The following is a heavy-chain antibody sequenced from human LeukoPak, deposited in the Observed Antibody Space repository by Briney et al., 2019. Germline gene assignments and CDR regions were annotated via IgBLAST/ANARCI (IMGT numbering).Heavy chain of an antibody. CDR1: GGSISSGSYY. V-gene: IGHV4-61*02. CDR2: IYTSGST. J-gene: IGHJ6*03. D-gene: IGHD2-2*01. Sequence: PSETLSLTCTVSGGSISSGSYYWSWIRQPAGKGLEWIGRIYTSGSTNYNPSLKSRVTISVDTSKNQFSLKLSSVTAADAAVYYCARDQWAYCSSTSCPQVYYYYYYMDVWGKGTTVTVSS. CDR3: ARDQWAYCSSTSCPQVYYYYYYMDV.